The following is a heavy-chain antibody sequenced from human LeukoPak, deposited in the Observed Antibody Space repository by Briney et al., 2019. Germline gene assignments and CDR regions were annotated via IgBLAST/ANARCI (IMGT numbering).Heavy chain of an antibody. V-gene: IGHV3-20*01. CDR3: ARGIYDSSGYDY. CDR1: GFTFDDYG. D-gene: IGHD3-22*01. CDR2: INWNGGST. J-gene: IGHJ4*02. Sequence: GGSLRLSCAASGFTFDDYGTSWVRQAPGKGLEWVSGINWNGGSTGYADSVKGRFTISRDNAKNSLYLQMNSLRAEDTALYHCARGIYDSSGYDYWGQGTLVTVSS.